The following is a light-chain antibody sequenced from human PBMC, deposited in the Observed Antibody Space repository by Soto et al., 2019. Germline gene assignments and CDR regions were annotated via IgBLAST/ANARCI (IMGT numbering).Light chain of an antibody. V-gene: IGKV1-39*01. CDR2: AAS. Sequence: DIQMTQSPSSLSASVGDRVTITCRASQSISSYLNWYQQKPGKAPKLLIYAASSLQSGVPSRFSGSGSGTDFTLIISSLQPEDFATYYCQQSYSRVWTFGQGTKVEIK. CDR1: QSISSY. J-gene: IGKJ1*01. CDR3: QQSYSRVWT.